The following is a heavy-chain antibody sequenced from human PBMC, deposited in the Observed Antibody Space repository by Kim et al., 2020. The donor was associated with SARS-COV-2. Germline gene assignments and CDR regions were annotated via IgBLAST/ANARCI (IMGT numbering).Heavy chain of an antibody. CDR2: IYYSGST. CDR3: ARDGEYYGSGSFYFHY. CDR1: GGSVSSGSYY. J-gene: IGHJ4*02. D-gene: IGHD3-10*01. V-gene: IGHV4-61*01. Sequence: SETLSLTCTVSGGSVSSGSYYWSWIRQPPGKGLEWIGHIYYSGSTNYNPSLESRVTISVDTSKNQFSLKLRSVTAADTAVYYCARDGEYYGSGSFYFHYWGQGTLVTVSS.